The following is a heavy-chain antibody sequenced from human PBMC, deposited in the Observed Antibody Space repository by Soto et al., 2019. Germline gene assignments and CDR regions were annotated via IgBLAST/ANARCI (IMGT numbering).Heavy chain of an antibody. J-gene: IGHJ5*02. D-gene: IGHD6-13*01. CDR3: ARDWGQLDNHNWFDP. V-gene: IGHV1-18*01. CDR1: GYTFTSYG. CDR2: ISAYNGNT. Sequence: QVQLVQSGAEVKKPGASVKVSCKASGYTFTSYGISWVRQAPGQGLEWMGWISAYNGNTNYAQKLQGRVTMTTDTSTSTDYMELRSLRSDDTAVYYCARDWGQLDNHNWFDPWGQGTLVTVSS.